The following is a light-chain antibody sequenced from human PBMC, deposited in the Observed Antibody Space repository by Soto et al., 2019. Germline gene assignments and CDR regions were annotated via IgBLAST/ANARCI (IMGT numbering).Light chain of an antibody. CDR3: NSYSGSGTLYV. J-gene: IGLJ1*01. V-gene: IGLV2-14*01. CDR2: DVS. Sequence: QSALTQPASVSGSPGQSITISCTGTSTDIGDYNYVSWYQHHPGKAPKLILYDVSNRPSGVSNRFSGSKSGNTASLTISGLQPEDEAEYYCNSYSGSGTLYVFGTGTKVTVL. CDR1: STDIGDYNY.